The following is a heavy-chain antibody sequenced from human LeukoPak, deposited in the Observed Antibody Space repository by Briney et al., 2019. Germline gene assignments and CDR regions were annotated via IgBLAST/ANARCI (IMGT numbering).Heavy chain of an antibody. V-gene: IGHV3-23*01. CDR2: ISGRGGST. J-gene: IGHJ4*02. CDR3: AKGSSSWRFDY. D-gene: IGHD6-19*01. Sequence: GGSLRLSCAASGFTFSSYAMCWVRQAPGKGLEWVSAISGRGGSTYYADSVKGRFTISRDNSKNTLYLQMNGLRAEDTAVYYCAKGSSSWRFDYWGQGTLVTVSS. CDR1: GFTFSSYA.